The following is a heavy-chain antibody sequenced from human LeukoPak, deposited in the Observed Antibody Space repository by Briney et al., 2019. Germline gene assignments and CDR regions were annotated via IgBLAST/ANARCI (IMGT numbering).Heavy chain of an antibody. CDR3: ARVPGQTYYYYYMDV. V-gene: IGHV4-59*01. CDR1: GGSISSYY. Sequence: PSETLSLTCTVSGGSISSYYWSWIRQPPGKGLEWIGYIYYSGSTNYNPSLKSRVTISVDTSKNQFSLKLSSVTAADTAVYYCARVPGQTYYYYYMDVWGKGTTVTVSS. CDR2: IYYSGST. J-gene: IGHJ6*03.